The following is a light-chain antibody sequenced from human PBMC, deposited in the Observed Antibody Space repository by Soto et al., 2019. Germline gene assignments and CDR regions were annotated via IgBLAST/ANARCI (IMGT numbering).Light chain of an antibody. Sequence: VMTQSPATLSVSPVERATLSCMASQSVSSNLAWYQQKPGQAPRLLIYVASTRATGIPARFSGSGSGTEFTLTISSLQSEDFAVYYCQQYDNWPRTFGQGTKVDIK. CDR2: VAS. V-gene: IGKV3-15*01. CDR3: QQYDNWPRT. J-gene: IGKJ1*01. CDR1: QSVSSN.